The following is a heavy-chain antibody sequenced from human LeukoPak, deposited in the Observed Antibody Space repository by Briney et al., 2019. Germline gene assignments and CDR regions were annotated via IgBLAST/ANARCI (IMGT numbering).Heavy chain of an antibody. D-gene: IGHD5-18*01. Sequence: GGSLRLSCAASGFTVRTNYMSWVRQAPGKGLEWVSLLYAGGSAYYADSVKGRFTISRDNSKNTLYLQMNSLRAEDTAVYYCARDHSYGQNYYFDYWGQGTLVTVSS. CDR3: ARDHSYGQNYYFDY. J-gene: IGHJ4*02. CDR1: GFTVRTNY. V-gene: IGHV3-66*01. CDR2: LYAGGSA.